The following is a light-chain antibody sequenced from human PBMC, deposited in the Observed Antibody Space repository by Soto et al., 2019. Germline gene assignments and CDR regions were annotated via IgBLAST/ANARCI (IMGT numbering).Light chain of an antibody. CDR1: QSVSDN. Sequence: EIVMTQSPATLSVSPGERDTLSCRASQSVSDNLAWYQQKPGQAPRLLVYGASTRATGIPARFSGSGSGTEFTRTISSLQSEDFAVYYCQQYNNWPPCTFGQGTKLEIK. CDR2: GAS. CDR3: QQYNNWPPCT. V-gene: IGKV3-15*01. J-gene: IGKJ2*02.